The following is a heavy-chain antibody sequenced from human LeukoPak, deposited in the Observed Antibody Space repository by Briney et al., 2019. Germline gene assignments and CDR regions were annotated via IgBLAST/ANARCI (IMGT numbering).Heavy chain of an antibody. CDR2: IYYSGST. CDR3: ARGDSGYYQGY. Sequence: SETLSLTCTVSGGSISSYYWSWIRQPPGKGLEWIGYIYYSGSTNYNPSLKSRVTISVDTSKNQFSLKLSSVTAAGTAVYYCARGDSGYYQGYWGQGTLVTDSS. CDR1: GGSISSYY. V-gene: IGHV4-59*01. J-gene: IGHJ4*02. D-gene: IGHD3-22*01.